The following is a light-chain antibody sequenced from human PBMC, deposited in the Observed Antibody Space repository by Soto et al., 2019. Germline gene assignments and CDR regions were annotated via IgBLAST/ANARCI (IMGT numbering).Light chain of an antibody. CDR1: QSISGW. Sequence: DIQMTQSPSILSASVGDSVTITCRASQSISGWLAWYQQKPGKAPKLLISKASTLESGVPSRFSGSGSGTEFTLTISSLQPDDFATYYFQQYNSYSLTFGQGTKVEI. J-gene: IGKJ1*01. V-gene: IGKV1-5*03. CDR3: QQYNSYSLT. CDR2: KAS.